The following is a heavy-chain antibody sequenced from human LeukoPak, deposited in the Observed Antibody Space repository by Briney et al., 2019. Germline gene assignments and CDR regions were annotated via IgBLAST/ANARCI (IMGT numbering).Heavy chain of an antibody. CDR2: ISNSGSST. V-gene: IGHV3-23*01. Sequence: PGGPLRLSCAASGFTFSSYAMSWVRQAPGKGPEWVSGISNSGSSTVYADSVQGRFTISRDNSKNTLYLQMNILRAEDTAVYYCAKDRGSGSGSYTWGIFDCWGQGTLVTVSS. D-gene: IGHD3-10*01. CDR3: AKDRGSGSGSYTWGIFDC. J-gene: IGHJ4*02. CDR1: GFTFSSYA.